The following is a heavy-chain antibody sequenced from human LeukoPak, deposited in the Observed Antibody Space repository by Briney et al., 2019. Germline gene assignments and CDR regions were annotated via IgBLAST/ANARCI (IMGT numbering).Heavy chain of an antibody. V-gene: IGHV4-59*01. Sequence: SETLSLTCTVSGGSISSYYWSWVRQPAGEGLGWIGYIYYSGSTKHNPSLKSRVTISVDTSNNQFSLKLSSVTAADTAVYYCARLYDSSTYTNWLDPWGQGTLVTVSS. J-gene: IGHJ5*02. CDR1: GGSISSYY. D-gene: IGHD3-22*01. CDR2: IYYSGST. CDR3: ARLYDSSTYTNWLDP.